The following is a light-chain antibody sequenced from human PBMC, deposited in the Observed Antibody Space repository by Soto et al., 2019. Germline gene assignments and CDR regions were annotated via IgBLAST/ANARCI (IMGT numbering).Light chain of an antibody. J-gene: IGLJ2*01. V-gene: IGLV4-69*01. CDR2: LKSDGSH. Sequence: QSVLTQSPSASASLGASVKLTCTLSSGHSSYAIAWHQQQPEKGPRYLMKLKSDGSHSKGDGIPDRFSGSSSGAECYLTISSLQSEDEADYYCQTWDTGIPVVFGGGTKLTVL. CDR1: SGHSSYA. CDR3: QTWDTGIPVV.